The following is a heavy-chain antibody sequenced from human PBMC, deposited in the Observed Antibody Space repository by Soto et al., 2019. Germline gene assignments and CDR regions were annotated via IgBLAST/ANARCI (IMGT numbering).Heavy chain of an antibody. CDR1: GFTFSSYS. CDR2: ISSSSSTI. D-gene: IGHD6-13*01. CDR3: ARDGRSSSWQNYYYYGMDV. V-gene: IGHV3-48*02. Sequence: EVQLVESGGGLVQPGGSLRLSCAASGFTFSSYSMNWVRQAPGKGLEWVSYISSSSSTIYYADSVKGRFTISRDNAKNSLYLQMNSLRDEYTAVYYCARDGRSSSWQNYYYYGMDVWGQGTTVTVSS. J-gene: IGHJ6*02.